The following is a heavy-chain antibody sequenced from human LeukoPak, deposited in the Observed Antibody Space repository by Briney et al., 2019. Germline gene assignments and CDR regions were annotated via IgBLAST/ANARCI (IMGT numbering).Heavy chain of an antibody. CDR2: IYTSGST. Sequence: SETLSLTCSVSGGSISSSSYYWSWIRQPAGKGLEWIGRIYTSGSTNYNPSLKSRVTISVDTSKNQFSLNLISVTATDAAVYYCARAEPRGHHWFDPWGQGTLVTVSS. CDR1: GGSISSSSYY. V-gene: IGHV4-61*02. D-gene: IGHD1-14*01. CDR3: ARAEPRGHHWFDP. J-gene: IGHJ5*02.